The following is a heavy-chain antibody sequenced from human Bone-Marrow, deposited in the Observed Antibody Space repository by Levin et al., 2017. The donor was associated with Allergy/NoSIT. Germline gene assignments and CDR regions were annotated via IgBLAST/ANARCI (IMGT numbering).Heavy chain of an antibody. CDR3: ARDRAAAGTTGDGAFGI. J-gene: IGHJ3*02. D-gene: IGHD6-13*01. CDR1: SGSISSGGYY. V-gene: IGHV4-31*03. CDR2: IYHSGNT. Sequence: SQTLSLTCTVSSGSISSGGYYWSWIRQVPGKGLEWIGHIYHSGNTHYNPSLRSRLSISVDTSKNQFSLKVTSVTPADTAVYYCARDRAAAGTTGDGAFGIWGQGTMVTVSS.